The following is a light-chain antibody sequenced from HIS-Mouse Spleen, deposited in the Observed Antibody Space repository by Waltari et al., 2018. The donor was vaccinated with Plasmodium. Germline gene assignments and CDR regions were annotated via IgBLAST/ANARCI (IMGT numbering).Light chain of an antibody. J-gene: IGLJ3*02. CDR2: KDR. Sequence: SYELTQPPSVSVSPGQTARITCSGDALPKQYAYWSQQKPGQAPVLVIYKDRERPSGIPERFSGSSSGTTVTLTISGVQAEDEADYYCQSADSSGTPNWVFGGGTKLTVL. CDR1: ALPKQY. V-gene: IGLV3-25*03. CDR3: QSADSSGTPNWV.